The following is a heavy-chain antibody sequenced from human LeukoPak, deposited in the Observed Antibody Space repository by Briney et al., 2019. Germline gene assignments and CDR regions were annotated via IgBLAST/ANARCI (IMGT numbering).Heavy chain of an antibody. V-gene: IGHV3-23*01. J-gene: IGHJ4*02. CDR1: GFTFSSYA. CDR3: AKVKRNYYDSSGYSDY. Sequence: PGGSLRLSCAASGFTFSSYAMSWVRQAPGKGLEWVSAISGSGGSTYYADSVKGRFTISRDNSKNTLYLQMNSLRAEDTAVYYCAKVKRNYYDSSGYSDYWGQGTLVTVSS. D-gene: IGHD3-22*01. CDR2: ISGSGGST.